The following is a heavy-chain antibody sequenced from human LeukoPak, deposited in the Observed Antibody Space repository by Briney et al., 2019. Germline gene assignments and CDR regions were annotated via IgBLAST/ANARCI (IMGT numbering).Heavy chain of an antibody. CDR3: ARISTVTMSRAYYYYYYMDV. D-gene: IGHD4-17*01. Sequence: PSETLSLTCTVSGGSISSYYWSWIRQPAGKGLEWIGRIYTSGSTNYNPSLKSRVTMSVDTSKNQLSLRLSSVTAADTAVYYCARISTVTMSRAYYYYYYMDVWGKGTTVTVSS. V-gene: IGHV4-4*07. J-gene: IGHJ6*03. CDR1: GGSISSYY. CDR2: IYTSGST.